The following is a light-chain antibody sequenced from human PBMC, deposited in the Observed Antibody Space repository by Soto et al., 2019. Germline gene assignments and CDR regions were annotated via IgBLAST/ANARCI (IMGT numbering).Light chain of an antibody. V-gene: IGKV1-27*01. CDR3: QKYNSAPVT. CDR2: GAS. CDR1: QDISNF. J-gene: IGKJ3*01. Sequence: DIQMTQSPSSLSASVGDRVTITCRASQDISNFLVWFQQKPGKVPNLLIYGASTLQSGVPSLFSGSRSGTDLTLTISSQQPEDVANFFCQKYNSAPVTFGPGTTVDIK.